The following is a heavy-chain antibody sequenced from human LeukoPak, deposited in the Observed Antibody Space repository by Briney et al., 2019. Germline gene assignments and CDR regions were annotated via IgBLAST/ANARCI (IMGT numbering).Heavy chain of an antibody. CDR3: ATTTSGWTGNYDY. Sequence: ASVKVSCKVSGYTFTDYYMHWVQEAPGKGLEWMGLVDPEDGETIYAEKFQGRVTITADTSTDTAYMELSSLRSEDTAVYYCATTTSGWTGNYDYWGQGTPVTVSS. D-gene: IGHD6-19*01. V-gene: IGHV1-69-2*01. CDR2: VDPEDGET. J-gene: IGHJ4*02. CDR1: GYTFTDYY.